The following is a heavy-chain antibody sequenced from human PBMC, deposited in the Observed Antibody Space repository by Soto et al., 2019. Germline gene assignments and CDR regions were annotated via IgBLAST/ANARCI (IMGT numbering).Heavy chain of an antibody. V-gene: IGHV1-3*01. J-gene: IGHJ4*02. CDR1: GGTFSSYT. CDR2: INAGNGNT. Sequence: GASVKVSCKASGGTFSSYTISWVRQAPGQRLEWMGWINAGNGNTKYSQKFQGRVTITRDTSASTAYMELSSLRSEDTAVYYCARDGGIQLWLTLDYWGQGTLVTVSS. D-gene: IGHD5-18*01. CDR3: ARDGGIQLWLTLDY.